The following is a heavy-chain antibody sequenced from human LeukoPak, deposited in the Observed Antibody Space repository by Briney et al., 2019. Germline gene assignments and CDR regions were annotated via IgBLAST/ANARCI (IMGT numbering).Heavy chain of an antibody. D-gene: IGHD2-2*01. J-gene: IGHJ4*02. Sequence: SETLSLTCTVSGGSISSGGYYWSWNRQPPGKGLEWIGYIYHSGSTYYNPSLKSRVTISVDRSKNQFSLKLSSVTAADTAVYYCARGSGEIVVVPAAIWGQGTLVTVSS. CDR3: ARGSGEIVVVPAAI. CDR2: IYHSGST. CDR1: GGSISSGGYY. V-gene: IGHV4-30-2*01.